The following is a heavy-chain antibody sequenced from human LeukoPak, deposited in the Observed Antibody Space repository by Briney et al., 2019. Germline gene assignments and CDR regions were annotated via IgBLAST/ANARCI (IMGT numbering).Heavy chain of an antibody. V-gene: IGHV1-58*01. CDR2: IVVGSGNT. CDR1: GFTFTSSA. J-gene: IGHJ4*02. Sequence: GTSVKVSCKASGFTFTSSAVQWVRQARGQRLEWIGWIVVGSGNTNYAQKFQERVTITRDMSTSTAYMELSSLRSEDTAVYYCAAGPPYSSGWYEGGYWGQGTLVTVSS. CDR3: AAGPPYSSGWYEGGY. D-gene: IGHD6-19*01.